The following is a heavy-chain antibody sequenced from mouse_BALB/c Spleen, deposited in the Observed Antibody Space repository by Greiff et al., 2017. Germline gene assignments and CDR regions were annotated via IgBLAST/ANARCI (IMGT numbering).Heavy chain of an antibody. D-gene: IGHD2-3*01. Sequence: EVHLVESGGGLVQPKGSLKLSCAASGFTFNTYAMNWVRQAPGKGLEWVARIRSKSNNYATYYADSVKDRFTISRDDSQSMLYLQMNNLKTEDTAMYYCVRQGIYDGYYWGQGTLVTVSA. J-gene: IGHJ3*01. CDR2: IRSKSNNYAT. V-gene: IGHV10-1*02. CDR1: GFTFNTYA. CDR3: VRQGIYDGYY.